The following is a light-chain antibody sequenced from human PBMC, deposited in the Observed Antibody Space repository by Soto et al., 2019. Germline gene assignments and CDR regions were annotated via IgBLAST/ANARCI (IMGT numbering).Light chain of an antibody. CDR3: QQYATSPHT. CDR1: QSVSSSQ. Sequence: EIVLTQSPVTLSLSPGESATLSCRASQSVSSSQVAWYQQKPGQAPRLLIYGASSRATGIPYRFSGVGSETDFTLTIKRLEPEDFAVYYCQQYATSPHTFGQGTKLEIK. J-gene: IGKJ2*01. CDR2: GAS. V-gene: IGKV3-20*01.